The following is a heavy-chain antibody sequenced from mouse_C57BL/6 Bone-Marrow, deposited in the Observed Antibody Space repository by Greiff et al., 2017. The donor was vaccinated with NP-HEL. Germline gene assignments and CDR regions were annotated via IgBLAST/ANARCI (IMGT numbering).Heavy chain of an antibody. CDR1: GFTFSSYG. CDR2: ISSGGSST. J-gene: IGHJ2*01. Sequence: EVKLVESGGDLVKPGGSLKLSCAASGFTFSSYGMSLVRQTPDKRLEWVATISSGGSSTYYPDSVKGRFTISRDNAKNTLYLQMSSLKSEDTAMYYCARVLYGSSYVGYYFDYWGQGTTLTVSS. V-gene: IGHV5-6*01. D-gene: IGHD1-1*01. CDR3: ARVLYGSSYVGYYFDY.